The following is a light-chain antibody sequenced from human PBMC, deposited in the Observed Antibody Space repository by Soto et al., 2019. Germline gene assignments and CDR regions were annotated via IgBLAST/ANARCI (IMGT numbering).Light chain of an antibody. V-gene: IGLV2-14*01. J-gene: IGLJ3*02. CDR1: SSDVGGYNY. Sequence: QFVLTQPASVSGSPGQSITISCTGTSSDVGGYNYVSWYQQHPGTAPKLMIYEVSNRPSGVSDRFSGSRSGNTASLTISGLQAEDESDYYCISYTSSSTWVFGGGTKLTVL. CDR2: EVS. CDR3: ISYTSSSTWV.